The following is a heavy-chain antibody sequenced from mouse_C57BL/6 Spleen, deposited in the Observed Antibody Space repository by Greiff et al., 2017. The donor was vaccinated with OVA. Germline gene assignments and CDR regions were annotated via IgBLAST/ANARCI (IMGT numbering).Heavy chain of an antibody. D-gene: IGHD2-2*01. J-gene: IGHJ3*01. V-gene: IGHV1-69*01. Sequence: QVHVKQPGAELVMPGASVKLSCKASGYTFTSYWMHWVKQRPGQGLEWIGEIDPSDSYTNYNQKFKGKSTLTVDKASSTAYMQLSSLTSEDSAVYYCAREKFMVTGWFAYWGQGTLVTVSA. CDR2: IDPSDSYT. CDR1: GYTFTSYW. CDR3: AREKFMVTGWFAY.